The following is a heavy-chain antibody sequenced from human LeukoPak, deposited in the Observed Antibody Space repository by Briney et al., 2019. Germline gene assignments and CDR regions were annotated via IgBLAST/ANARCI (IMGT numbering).Heavy chain of an antibody. Sequence: SETLSLTCTVSGGSISSYYWSWIRQPPGKGLEWIEYIYYSGSTNYNPSLKSRVTISVDTSKNHFSLKLSSVTAADTAVYYCARLTVRGVIYYYYYMDVWGKGTTVTISS. V-gene: IGHV4-59*01. CDR3: ARLTVRGVIYYYYYMDV. CDR1: GGSISSYY. CDR2: IYYSGST. J-gene: IGHJ6*03. D-gene: IGHD3-10*01.